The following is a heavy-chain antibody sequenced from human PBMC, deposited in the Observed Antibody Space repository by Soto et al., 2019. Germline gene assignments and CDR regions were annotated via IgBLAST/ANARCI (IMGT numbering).Heavy chain of an antibody. D-gene: IGHD5-12*01. CDR3: ARGRAGGYDYYFDY. V-gene: IGHV1-69*06. J-gene: IGHJ4*02. CDR2: IIPIFGTA. CDR1: GGTFSSYA. Sequence: SVKVSCKASGGTFSSYAISWVRQAPGQGLEWMGGIIPIFGTANYAQKFQGRVTITADKSTSTAYMELSSLRSEDTAVYYCARGRAGGYDYYFDYWGQGTLVTVSS.